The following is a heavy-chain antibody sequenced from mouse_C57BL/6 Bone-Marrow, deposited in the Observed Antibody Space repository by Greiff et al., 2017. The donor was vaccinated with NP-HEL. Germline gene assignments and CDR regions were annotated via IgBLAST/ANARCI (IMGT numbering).Heavy chain of an antibody. CDR2: ISNGGGST. CDR3: ARGGGYYSWFAY. Sequence: EVQVVESGGGLVQPGGSLKLSCAASGFTFSDYYMYWVRQTPEKRLEWVAYISNGGGSTYYPDTVKGRFTISRDNAKNTLYLQMSRLKSEDTAMYYCARGGGYYSWFAYWGQGTLVTVSA. V-gene: IGHV5-12*01. D-gene: IGHD2-3*01. CDR1: GFTFSDYY. J-gene: IGHJ3*01.